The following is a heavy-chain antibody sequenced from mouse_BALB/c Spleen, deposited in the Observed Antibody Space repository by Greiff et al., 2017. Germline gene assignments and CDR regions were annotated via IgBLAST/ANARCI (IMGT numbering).Heavy chain of an antibody. CDR2: ISDGGSYT. J-gene: IGHJ2*01. Sequence: EVKLQESGGGLVKPGGSLKLSCAASGFTFSDYYMYWVRQTPEKRLEWVATISDGGSYTYYPDSVKGRFTISRDNAKNNLYLQMSSLKSEDTAMYYCAREAGLYFDYWGQGTTLTVSS. CDR1: GFTFSDYY. D-gene: IGHD3-1*01. V-gene: IGHV5-4*02. CDR3: AREAGLYFDY.